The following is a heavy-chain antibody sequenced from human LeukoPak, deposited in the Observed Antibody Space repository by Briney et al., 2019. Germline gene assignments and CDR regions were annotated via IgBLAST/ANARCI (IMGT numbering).Heavy chain of an antibody. Sequence: KPSETLSLTCTVSGASVSSYYWSWIRKPPGKGLEWIGEISHTEGTRYNPSLESRVTMSVGTSENQLSLKLIFVTAADTAVYYCARIRCGHSGSVCYNHWGLGTLVTVSS. CDR1: GASVSSYY. CDR2: ISHTEGT. CDR3: ARIRCGHSGSVCYNH. J-gene: IGHJ4*02. D-gene: IGHD3-9*01. V-gene: IGHV4-34*01.